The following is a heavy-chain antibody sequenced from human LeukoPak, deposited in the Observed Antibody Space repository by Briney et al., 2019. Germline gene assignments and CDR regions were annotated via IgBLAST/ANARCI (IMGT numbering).Heavy chain of an antibody. CDR3: AREGEPLLFDY. D-gene: IGHD1-26*01. CDR1: GGPFSGYY. Sequence: SETLSLTCGVYGGPFSGYYWSWIRQPPGKGLEWIGEINHSGSTNYNPSLKSRVTMSVDTSKNQFSLKLSSVTAADTAVYYCAREGEPLLFDYWGQGTLVTVSS. CDR2: INHSGST. V-gene: IGHV4-34*01. J-gene: IGHJ4*02.